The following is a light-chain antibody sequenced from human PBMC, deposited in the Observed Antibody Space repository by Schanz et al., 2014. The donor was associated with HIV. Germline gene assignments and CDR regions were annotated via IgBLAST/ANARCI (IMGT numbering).Light chain of an antibody. CDR3: HQYGSSPKT. J-gene: IGKJ2*01. V-gene: IGKV3-20*01. CDR1: QSISSNY. Sequence: EIVLTQSPGTLSLSPGDRVTLSCRASQSISSNYLAWYQQKVGQAPRLLIFGASSRATGIPDRFSGSGSGTDFTLTITRLEPEDFAVYYCHQYGSSPKTFGQGTKLEIK. CDR2: GAS.